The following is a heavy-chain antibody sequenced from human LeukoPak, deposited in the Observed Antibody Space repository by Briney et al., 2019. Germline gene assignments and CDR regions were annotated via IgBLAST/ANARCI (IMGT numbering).Heavy chain of an antibody. V-gene: IGHV4-4*07. CDR1: GGSISSYY. D-gene: IGHD3-16*01. CDR2: VYTSGST. J-gene: IGHJ4*02. Sequence: SETLSLTCTVSGGSISSYYWSWIRQPAGKGLEYIGRVYTSGSTNYNPSLKSRVTMSVDTSKNQFSLKLSSVTAADTAVYYCARAPYDYVWGIHFDYWGQGTLVTVSS. CDR3: ARAPYDYVWGIHFDY.